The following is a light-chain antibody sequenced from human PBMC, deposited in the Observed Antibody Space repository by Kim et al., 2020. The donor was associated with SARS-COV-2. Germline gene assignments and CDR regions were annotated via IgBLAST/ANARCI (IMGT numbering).Light chain of an antibody. CDR3: QQYTEWPT. CDR2: GGF. CDR1: QNINRN. Sequence: EIVMTQSPATLSVFPGERATLSCRASQNINRNLAWYQQKPGQSPRLFIYGGFHRATGVSDRFTGSGSGTQFTLTLSSLQSEDSAVYFCQQYTEWPTFGQGTKVDIK. V-gene: IGKV3-15*01. J-gene: IGKJ1*01.